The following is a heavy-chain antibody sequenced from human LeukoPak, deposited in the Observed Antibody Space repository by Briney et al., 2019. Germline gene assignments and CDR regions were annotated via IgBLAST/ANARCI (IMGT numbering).Heavy chain of an antibody. J-gene: IGHJ4*02. CDR1: GGSISSYY. CDR3: ARATTGSGWYGNDY. CDR2: IYYSGST. V-gene: IGHV4-59*01. Sequence: SETLSLTCTVSGGSISSYYWSWIRQPPGKGLEWIGYIYYSGSTNYNPSLKSRVTISVDTSKNQFSLKLSSVTAADTAAYYCARATTGSGWYGNDYWGQGTLVTVSS. D-gene: IGHD6-19*01.